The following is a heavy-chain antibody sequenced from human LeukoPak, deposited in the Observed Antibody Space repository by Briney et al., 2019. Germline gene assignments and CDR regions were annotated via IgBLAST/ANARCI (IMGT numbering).Heavy chain of an antibody. CDR3: ARLNGGN. CDR2: IDYSGST. V-gene: IGHV4-59*08. CDR1: GGSISSYY. Sequence: SETLSLTCTVSGGSISSYYWSWLRQPPGKGLEGIGYIDYSGSTAYNPSLNGRVAVSVDTSKNQFSLKLRSVTAADTAVYYCARLNGGNWGPGILVTVSS. J-gene: IGHJ4*02. D-gene: IGHD4-23*01.